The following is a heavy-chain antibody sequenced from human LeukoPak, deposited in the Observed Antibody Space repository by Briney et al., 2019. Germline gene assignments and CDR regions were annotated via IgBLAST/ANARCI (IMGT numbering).Heavy chain of an antibody. D-gene: IGHD2-8*01. Sequence: GGSLRLSCAASGFTVSSNYMAWVRQAPGKELEWVAFVYSGGSTYYADSTQGRFTISRDGSKNTVFLQINSLRVEDTAVYYCARGALSLRFFDLWGQGTLVTVSS. J-gene: IGHJ4*02. CDR3: ARGALSLRFFDL. CDR1: GFTVSSNY. V-gene: IGHV3-53*01. CDR2: VYSGGST.